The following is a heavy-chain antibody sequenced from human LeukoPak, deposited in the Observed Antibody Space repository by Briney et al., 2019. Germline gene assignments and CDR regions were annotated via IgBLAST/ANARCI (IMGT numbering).Heavy chain of an antibody. CDR1: GGTFRSNA. V-gene: IGHV1-69*13. D-gene: IGHD4-23*01. CDR3: ARGWLAETTVVTPYNY. CDR2: ITPIFGTA. J-gene: IGHJ4*02. Sequence: GASVKVSCKASGGTFRSNAISWVRQAPGQGLEWVGGITPIFGTANYAQKFQGRVTITAVESMSTAYMELSSLRSEDTAVYYCARGWLAETTVVTPYNYWGQGTLVTVSS.